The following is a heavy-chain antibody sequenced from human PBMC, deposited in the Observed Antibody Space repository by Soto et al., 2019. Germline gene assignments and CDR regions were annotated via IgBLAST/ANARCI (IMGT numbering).Heavy chain of an antibody. V-gene: IGHV2-5*02. D-gene: IGHD3-16*02. J-gene: IGHJ4*02. CDR1: GFSLSTSGVG. CDR2: IFWDDDK. CDR3: EQLSWKEGWPRAPVVN. Sequence: SGPTLVNPTQTLTFTCTFSGFSLSTSGVGVGWIRQPPGKALECLGIIFWDDDKRYRPSLKRRVSITKDTSKNQLVLTMNNMEPVDADTYYCEQLSWKEGWPRAPVVNWGQGTPVTGSS.